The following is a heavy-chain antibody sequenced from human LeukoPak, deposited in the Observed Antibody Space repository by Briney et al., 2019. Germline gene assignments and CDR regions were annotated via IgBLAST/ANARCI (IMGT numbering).Heavy chain of an antibody. Sequence: GSLRLSCAASGFTFSSHWMTWVRQAPGRGLEFVANIRGDGNEKYYIDSMKGRLTISRDNAKNSLFLQMSGLRAEDTAVYYCMTELLGYRGQGTLVTVSS. CDR2: IRGDGNEK. D-gene: IGHD1-14*01. CDR1: GFTFSSHW. CDR3: MTELLGY. V-gene: IGHV3-7*03. J-gene: IGHJ4*02.